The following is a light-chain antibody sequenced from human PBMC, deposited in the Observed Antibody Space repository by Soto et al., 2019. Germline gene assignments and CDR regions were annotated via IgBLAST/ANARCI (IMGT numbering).Light chain of an antibody. Sequence: VLTQSPATLSLSPGERATLSCRASLNVTSYLAWYQQKPGQAPRLLIYDASTRATGIPDRFSGSGSGTDFTLTIARLEPGDFAVYYCQQYNNWPFTFGQGTRLEIK. CDR3: QQYNNWPFT. CDR1: LNVTSY. J-gene: IGKJ5*01. CDR2: DAS. V-gene: IGKV3-11*01.